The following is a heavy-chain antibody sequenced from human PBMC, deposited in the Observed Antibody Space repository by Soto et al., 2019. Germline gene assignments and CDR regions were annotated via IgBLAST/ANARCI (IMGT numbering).Heavy chain of an antibody. CDR3: SIASCSAETFAV. V-gene: IGHV1-69*02. J-gene: IGHJ3*01. CDR1: GGTFNTYT. CDR2: IIPMLPVT. D-gene: IGHD2-2*01. Sequence: QVHLIQSGAEVKKPGSSVKVSCKAAGGTFNTYTLIWVRQAPGHGLEWMGRIIPMLPVTISAQKFQGRLALPADTPTRTALMELTSPRSDDTPVYYCSIASCSAETFAVWGQGTRVTVSS.